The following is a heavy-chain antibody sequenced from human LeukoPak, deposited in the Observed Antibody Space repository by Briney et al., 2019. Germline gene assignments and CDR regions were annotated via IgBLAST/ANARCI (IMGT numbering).Heavy chain of an antibody. CDR3: ARSDPGYSFDY. Sequence: PSETLSLTCAVSGGSISSGGYSWSWIRQPPGKGLEWIGYIYYSGSTYYNPSLKSRVTISVDTSKNQFSLKLSSVTAADTAVYYCARSDPGYSFDYWGQGTLVTVSS. J-gene: IGHJ4*02. CDR1: GGSISSGGYS. V-gene: IGHV4-30-4*07. D-gene: IGHD5-18*01. CDR2: IYYSGST.